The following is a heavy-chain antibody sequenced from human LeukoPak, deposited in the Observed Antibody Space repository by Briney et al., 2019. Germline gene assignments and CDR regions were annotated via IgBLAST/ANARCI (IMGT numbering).Heavy chain of an antibody. CDR3: AVGYSSGWYECYFDY. CDR2: ISWNSGSI. CDR1: GFTFDDYA. D-gene: IGHD6-19*01. J-gene: IGHJ4*02. Sequence: PGGSLRLSCAASGFTFDDYAMHWVRQAPGKGLEWVSGISWNSGSIGYADSVKGRFTISRDNAKNSLYLQMNSLRAEDTALYYCAVGYSSGWYECYFDYWGQGTLVTVSS. V-gene: IGHV3-9*01.